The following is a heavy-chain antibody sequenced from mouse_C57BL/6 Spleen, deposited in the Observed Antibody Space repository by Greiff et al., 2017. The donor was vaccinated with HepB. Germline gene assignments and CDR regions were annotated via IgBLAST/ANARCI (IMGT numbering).Heavy chain of an antibody. Sequence: DVMLVESGEGLVKPGGSLKLSCAASGFTFSSYAMSWVRQTPAKRLEWVAYISRGGDYIYYADTVTGRFTISSDNARNTLYLQMSSLKSEDTAMYYCTRDRGWYFDVWGTGTTVTVSS. CDR1: GFTFSSYA. V-gene: IGHV5-9-1*02. CDR2: ISRGGDYI. CDR3: TRDRGWYFDV. J-gene: IGHJ1*03.